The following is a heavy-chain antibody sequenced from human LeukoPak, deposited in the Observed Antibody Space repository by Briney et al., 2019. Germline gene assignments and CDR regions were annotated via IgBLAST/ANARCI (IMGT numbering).Heavy chain of an antibody. V-gene: IGHV1-46*01. Sequence: GAPVKPSCTASGYTYTSYYMHWGRQAPGHGREWMGIINQSGGSTSQAQKFQGRVTMTRHISTSTVYMELSSLRSEGTAVYYCARSPENCGGDCYSFDYWGQGTLVAVSS. CDR2: INQSGGST. J-gene: IGHJ4*02. CDR3: ARSPENCGGDCYSFDY. D-gene: IGHD2-21*02. CDR1: GYTYTSYY.